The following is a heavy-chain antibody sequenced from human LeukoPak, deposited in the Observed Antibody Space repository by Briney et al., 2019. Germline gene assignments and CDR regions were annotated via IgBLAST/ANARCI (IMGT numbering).Heavy chain of an antibody. CDR2: IKQDRSEK. CDR1: GFMFSSYW. J-gene: IGHJ6*03. CDR3: ARQFYDFWSGYWEYYYYYMDV. Sequence: GGSLRLSCAASGFMFSSYWMSWVRQAPGKGLEWVANIKQDRSEKYYVDSVKGRFTISRDNAKNSLYLQMNSLRAEDTAVYYCARQFYDFWSGYWEYYYYYMDVWGKGTTVTVSS. D-gene: IGHD3-3*01. V-gene: IGHV3-7*01.